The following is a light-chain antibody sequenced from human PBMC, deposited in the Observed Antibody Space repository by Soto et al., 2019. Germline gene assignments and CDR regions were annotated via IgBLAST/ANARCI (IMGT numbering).Light chain of an antibody. Sequence: QSVLTKPPSVSGAPGQRVTISCTGSSSNIGAGYDVHWYQQLPGTAPKLLIYGNCNRPSGVPDRFSGSKSGTSASLAITGLRAEDEADYYCQSYDSSLSGWVFGGGTKLTVL. CDR1: SSNIGAGYD. J-gene: IGLJ3*02. CDR2: GNC. V-gene: IGLV1-40*01. CDR3: QSYDSSLSGWV.